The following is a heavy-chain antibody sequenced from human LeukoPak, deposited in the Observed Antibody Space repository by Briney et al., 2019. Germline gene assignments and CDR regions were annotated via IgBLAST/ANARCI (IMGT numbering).Heavy chain of an antibody. CDR1: GFTFSDYY. J-gene: IGHJ4*02. Sequence: GGSLRLSCAASGFTFSDYYMSWLRQAPGKGLEWVSYISSSGSTIYYADSGKGRFTISRDNAKNSLYLQMNSLRAEDTAVYYCARDPIPYCGGDCLPPLWGPGTLVTVSS. V-gene: IGHV3-11*04. D-gene: IGHD2-21*02. CDR2: ISSSGSTI. CDR3: ARDPIPYCGGDCLPPL.